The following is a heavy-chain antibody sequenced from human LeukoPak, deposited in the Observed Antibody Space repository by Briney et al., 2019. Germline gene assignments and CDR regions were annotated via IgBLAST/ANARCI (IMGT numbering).Heavy chain of an antibody. CDR2: MVGSGGNM. Sequence: PGGSLRLSCAASGFSFSSYAMSWVRQAPGKGLEWVSAMVGSGGNMYYADSVKGRFTISRDNSKNTLYLQMNSLRAEDTAVYYCAKDPYYDSSGYSRSGVIVLAYFDYWGQGTLVTVSS. CDR1: GFSFSSYA. D-gene: IGHD3-22*01. CDR3: AKDPYYDSSGYSRSGVIVLAYFDY. J-gene: IGHJ4*02. V-gene: IGHV3-23*01.